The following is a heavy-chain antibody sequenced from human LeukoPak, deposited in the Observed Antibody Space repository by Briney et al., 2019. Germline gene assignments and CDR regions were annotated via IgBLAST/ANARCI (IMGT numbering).Heavy chain of an antibody. V-gene: IGHV1-18*01. Sequence: ASVKVSCKASGYTFTSYGISWVRQAPGQGLEWMGWISAYNGNTIYAQKFQGRVTMTEDTSTDTAYMELSSLRSEDTAVYYCATDPGDGADFDYWGQGTLVTVSS. J-gene: IGHJ4*02. CDR2: ISAYNGNT. CDR1: GYTFTSYG. CDR3: ATDPGDGADFDY. D-gene: IGHD3-16*01.